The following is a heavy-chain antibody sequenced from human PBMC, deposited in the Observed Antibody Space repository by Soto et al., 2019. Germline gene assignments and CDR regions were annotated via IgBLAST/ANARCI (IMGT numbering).Heavy chain of an antibody. Sequence: QVQLVESGGGVVQPGRSLRLSCAASGFTFSRYGMHWVRQAPGKGLEWVAVIWYDGSTKYYADSVKGRFTISRDNSKNTLYLQMNSLRAEDTAVYYCARGRDWGYSYIFFDYWGQGTLVTVSS. CDR1: GFTFSRYG. V-gene: IGHV3-33*01. CDR2: IWYDGSTK. D-gene: IGHD5-18*01. CDR3: ARGRDWGYSYIFFDY. J-gene: IGHJ4*02.